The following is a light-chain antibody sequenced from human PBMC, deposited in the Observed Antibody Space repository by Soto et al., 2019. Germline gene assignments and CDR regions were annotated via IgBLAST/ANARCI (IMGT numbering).Light chain of an antibody. V-gene: IGKV1-39*01. CDR3: QQTYIAPRA. J-gene: IGKJ1*01. CDR1: QSIDTY. Sequence: VTIACRASQSIDTYIHWYQEKPGKVPKLLIYAASSLASGVPSRFSGSGSGAVFTLTISSLQPEDFATYYCQQTYIAPRAFGQGTKVDIK. CDR2: AAS.